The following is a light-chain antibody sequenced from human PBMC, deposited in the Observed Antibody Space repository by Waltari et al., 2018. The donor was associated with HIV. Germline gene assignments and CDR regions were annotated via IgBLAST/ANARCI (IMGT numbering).Light chain of an antibody. CDR1: QDISNY. J-gene: IGKJ4*01. V-gene: IGKV1-8*01. Sequence: IRMTQSPSSISASAGDRVAITCRASQDISNYLAWYQQRPGKAPQVLIYSTSKLQTGVSSRFSGSGPGTDFTLTISRLQSEDSATYYCQQYHGFSVSFGGGTKVDIK. CDR2: STS. CDR3: QQYHGFSVS.